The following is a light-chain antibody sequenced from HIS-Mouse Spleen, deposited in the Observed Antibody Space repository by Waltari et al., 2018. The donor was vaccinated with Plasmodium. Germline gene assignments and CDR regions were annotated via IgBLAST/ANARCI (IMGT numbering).Light chain of an antibody. Sequence: SYELTQPPSVSVSPGQTARIPCSGDALPKKSAHWYQQKSGQAPVLVIYEDSKRPSGIPERFSGSSSGTMATLTISGAQVEDEADYYCYSTDSSGNHRVFGGGTKLTVL. V-gene: IGLV3-10*01. J-gene: IGLJ3*02. CDR1: ALPKKS. CDR2: EDS. CDR3: YSTDSSGNHRV.